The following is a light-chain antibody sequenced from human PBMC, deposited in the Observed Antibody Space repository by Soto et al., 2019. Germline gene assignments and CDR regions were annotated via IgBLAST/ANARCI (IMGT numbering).Light chain of an antibody. CDR2: AAS. J-gene: IGKJ1*01. CDR3: QQFSTYST. CDR1: QSIDNW. Sequence: DIQMTQSPSTLSASVGDRVTITCRASQSIDNWLAWYQQKPGKAPKLLIYAASTLETGVPSRFSGSGSGTEFTLTIKILQPDDFATYYCQQFSTYSTFGQGTKVDIK. V-gene: IGKV1-5*01.